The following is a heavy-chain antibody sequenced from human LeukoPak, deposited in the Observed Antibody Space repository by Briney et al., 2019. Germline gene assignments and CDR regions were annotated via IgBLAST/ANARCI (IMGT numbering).Heavy chain of an antibody. CDR1: GGSISSYY. CDR3: ARASEFYGGNRYYYYGMDV. D-gene: IGHD4-23*01. J-gene: IGHJ6*02. V-gene: IGHV4-59*01. Sequence: SETLSLTRTVSGGSISSYYWGWIRQPPGKGLEWIGYIYYSGSTNYNPSLKSRVTISVDTSKNQFSLKLSSVTAADTAVYYCARASEFYGGNRYYYYGMDVWGQGTTVTVSS. CDR2: IYYSGST.